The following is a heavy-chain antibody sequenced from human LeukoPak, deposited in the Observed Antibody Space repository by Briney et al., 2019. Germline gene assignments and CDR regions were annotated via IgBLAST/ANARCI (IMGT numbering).Heavy chain of an antibody. J-gene: IGHJ6*02. V-gene: IGHV4-59*01. D-gene: IGHD3-22*01. Sequence: SETLSLTCTVSGGSISSYYWSWLRQPPGKGLEWIGYIYYSGSTNYNPSLKSRVTISVDTSKNQFSLKLSSVTAADTAVYYCARDYYDSSGYYYYGMDVWGQGTTVTVSS. CDR2: IYYSGST. CDR3: ARDYYDSSGYYYYGMDV. CDR1: GGSISSYY.